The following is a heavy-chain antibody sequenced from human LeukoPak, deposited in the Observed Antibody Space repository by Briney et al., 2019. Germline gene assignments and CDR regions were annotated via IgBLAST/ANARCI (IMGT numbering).Heavy chain of an antibody. Sequence: PGGSLRLSCAASGFTVSSNYMSWVRQAPGKGLEWVSAISGSGGSTYYADSVKGRFTISRDNSKNTLYLQMNSLRAEDTAVYYCAKDGRQWLVKGWFDPWGQGTLVTVSS. CDR3: AKDGRQWLVKGWFDP. J-gene: IGHJ5*02. V-gene: IGHV3-23*01. CDR2: ISGSGGST. CDR1: GFTVSSNY. D-gene: IGHD6-19*01.